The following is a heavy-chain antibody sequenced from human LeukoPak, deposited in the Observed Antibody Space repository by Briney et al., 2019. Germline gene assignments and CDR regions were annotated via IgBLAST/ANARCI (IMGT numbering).Heavy chain of an antibody. CDR2: MYYTGSS. V-gene: IGHV4-39*01. J-gene: IGHJ5*02. CDR3: ARGLQGYCSSTSCYRTWNWFDP. Sequence: SETLSLTCSVSGGSISSTRYYWGWIRQPPGKGLDWIGSMYYTGSSYYNPSLKSRVTISADTSKNQFSLKMSSVTAADTAVYYCARGLQGYCSSTSCYRTWNWFDPWGQGTLVTVSS. D-gene: IGHD2-2*02. CDR1: GGSISSTRYY.